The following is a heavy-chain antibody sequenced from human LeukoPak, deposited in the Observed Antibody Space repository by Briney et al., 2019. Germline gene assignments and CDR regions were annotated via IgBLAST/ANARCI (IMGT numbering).Heavy chain of an antibody. J-gene: IGHJ1*01. Sequence: SQTLSLTCTVSGGSISSGGYYWSWIRQPPGKGLEWIGYIYHSGSTYYNPSLKSRVTISVDRSKNQFSLKLSSVTAADTAVYYCARAGKQQLVPYFQHWGQGTLVTVSS. CDR3: ARAGKQQLVPYFQH. CDR2: IYHSGST. V-gene: IGHV4-30-2*01. CDR1: GGSISSGGYY. D-gene: IGHD6-13*01.